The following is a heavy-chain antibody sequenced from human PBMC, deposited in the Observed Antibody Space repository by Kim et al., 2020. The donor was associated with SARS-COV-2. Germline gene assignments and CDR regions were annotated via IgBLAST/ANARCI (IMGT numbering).Heavy chain of an antibody. D-gene: IGHD2-2*03. CDR1: GFTFSSYA. Sequence: GGSLRLSCAASGFTFSSYAMSWVRQAPGKGLEWVSAISGSGGSTYYADSVKGRFTISRDNSKNTLYLQMNSLRAEDTAVYYCAKDVGYCSSTSCPNAQNFDYWGQGTMVTVSS. J-gene: IGHJ4*02. V-gene: IGHV3-23*01. CDR2: ISGSGGST. CDR3: AKDVGYCSSTSCPNAQNFDY.